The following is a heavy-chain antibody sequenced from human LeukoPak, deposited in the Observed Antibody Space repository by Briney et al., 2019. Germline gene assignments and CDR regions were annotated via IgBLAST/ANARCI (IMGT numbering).Heavy chain of an antibody. CDR3: SFASAGRFDY. Sequence: PAETLSLTCAVSGSSISSYDLSWIRQPPGKGLEWIGHMFYSGSTSYNPSLESRVTILVDTSKNQFSLTLRSVPAADTTAYYCSFASAGRFDYWGAGTLVTVSS. D-gene: IGHD6-19*01. J-gene: IGHJ4*02. CDR2: MFYSGST. V-gene: IGHV4-59*01. CDR1: GSSISSYD.